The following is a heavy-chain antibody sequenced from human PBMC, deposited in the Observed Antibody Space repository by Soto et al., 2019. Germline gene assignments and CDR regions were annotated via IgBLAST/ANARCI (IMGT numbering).Heavy chain of an antibody. Sequence: PGGSLRLSCVTSGFTFSAFDMHWVRQAAGKGLEWVSGIGTLRDTYYTGSVKGRFTISRDNAKDSLYLQMNSLTDGDTAVYFCARGRSNDFSSSPPPRFDPWGQGTLVTVSS. CDR1: GFTFSAFD. CDR2: IGTLRDT. CDR3: ARGRSNDFSSSPPPRFDP. V-gene: IGHV3-13*01. J-gene: IGHJ5*02. D-gene: IGHD2-21*02.